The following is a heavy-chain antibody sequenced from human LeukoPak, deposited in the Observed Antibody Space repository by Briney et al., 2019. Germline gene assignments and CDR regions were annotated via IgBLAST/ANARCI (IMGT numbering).Heavy chain of an antibody. Sequence: GGSLRLSCAASGFTYSSYAMHWVRQAPGKGLEYVSAISSNGGSTYYANSVKGRFTISRDNSKNTLYLQMGSLRAEDMAVYYCARESHSYGDYWGQGTLVTVSS. CDR1: GFTYSSYA. D-gene: IGHD5-18*01. CDR3: ARESHSYGDY. CDR2: ISSNGGST. J-gene: IGHJ4*02. V-gene: IGHV3-64*01.